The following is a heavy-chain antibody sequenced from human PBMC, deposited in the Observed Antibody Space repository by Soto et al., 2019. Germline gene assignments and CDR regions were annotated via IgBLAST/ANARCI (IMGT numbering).Heavy chain of an antibody. CDR3: ALTRRSSLLEVAGPVFEY. CDR1: GFNFGVFG. CDR2: LSYEGSEE. V-gene: IGHV3-30*03. Sequence: QVRLVESGGGVVQPGRSLRLSCAASGFNFGVFGMHWVRQAPGKGLEWLSVLSYEGSEEYYADSVRGRFTISRDNSKNTLFLKMDSLRVDDTGVYYCALTRRSSLLEVAGPVFEYWGQGTLVTVS. D-gene: IGHD6-19*01. J-gene: IGHJ4*02.